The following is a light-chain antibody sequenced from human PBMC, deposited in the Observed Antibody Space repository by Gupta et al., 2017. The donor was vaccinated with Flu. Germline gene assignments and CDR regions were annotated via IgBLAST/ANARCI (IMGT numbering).Light chain of an antibody. V-gene: IGLV1-40*01. Sequence: QSVLTQPPSVSGAPGPRVTISCPGNSYNIGATHDVHWYQQLPGTAPKLLIYPGSNRPAGVPDRFSGATSGTSAALAITGLQAEEEADYYCQAYDGSLSGYVFGTGTKVTVL. CDR3: QAYDGSLSGYV. CDR1: SYNIGATHD. J-gene: IGLJ1*01. CDR2: PGS.